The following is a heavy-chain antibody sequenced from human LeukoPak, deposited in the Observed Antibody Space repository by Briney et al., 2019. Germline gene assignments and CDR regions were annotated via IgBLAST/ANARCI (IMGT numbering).Heavy chain of an antibody. J-gene: IGHJ4*02. Sequence: SETLSLTCSVYGGSFDSKYWSWIRQPPGKGLEWIGYIYTSGSTYYNPSLKSRATISVDTSKIQFSLKLTSVTAADTAVYYCARGDYDTSGFYYFDYWGQGTLVTVSS. CDR1: GGSFDSKY. D-gene: IGHD3-22*01. CDR3: ARGDYDTSGFYYFDY. CDR2: IYTSGST. V-gene: IGHV4-4*09.